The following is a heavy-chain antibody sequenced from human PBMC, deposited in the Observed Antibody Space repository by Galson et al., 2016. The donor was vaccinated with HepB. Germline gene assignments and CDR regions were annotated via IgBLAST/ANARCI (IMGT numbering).Heavy chain of an antibody. Sequence: TLSLTCTVSGGSISSGEYYWTWIRQHPRKGLEWIGYIFNSGSTFYNPSLKSRLTISVDTSKNQSSLKLSSVTAADTAVYYCVRDLRKMSADGLDYYYYGMDVWGQGTTVTVSS. V-gene: IGHV4-31*03. J-gene: IGHJ6*02. D-gene: IGHD6-13*01. CDR2: IFNSGST. CDR1: GGSISSGEYY. CDR3: VRDLRKMSADGLDYYYYGMDV.